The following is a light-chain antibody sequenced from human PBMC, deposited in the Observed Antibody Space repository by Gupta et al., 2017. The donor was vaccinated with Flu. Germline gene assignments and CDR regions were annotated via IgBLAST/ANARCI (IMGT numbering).Light chain of an antibody. CDR3: CSYTSSGTVL. V-gene: IGLV2-23*02. Sequence: SITISCSGTSNDVGSFNLVSWYQQHPGKAPKLLIFDVTDRPSGVSNRFSGSKSANTASVTISGLQAEDEAEYYCCSYTSSGTVLFGGGTKLTVL. CDR1: SNDVGSFNL. J-gene: IGLJ2*01. CDR2: DVT.